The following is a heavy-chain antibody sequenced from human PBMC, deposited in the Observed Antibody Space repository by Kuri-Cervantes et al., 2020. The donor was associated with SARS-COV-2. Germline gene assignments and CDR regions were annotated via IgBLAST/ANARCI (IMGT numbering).Heavy chain of an antibody. J-gene: IGHJ4*02. Sequence: ASVKVSCKASGYTFTGYYMHWVRQAPGQGLEWMGWINPNSGGTNYAQKLQGRVTMTTDTSTSTAYMELRSLRSDDTAVYYCAISVVTRGFYFDYWGQGTLVTVSS. V-gene: IGHV1-2*02. CDR2: INPNSGGT. D-gene: IGHD4-23*01. CDR3: AISVVTRGFYFDY. CDR1: GYTFTGYY.